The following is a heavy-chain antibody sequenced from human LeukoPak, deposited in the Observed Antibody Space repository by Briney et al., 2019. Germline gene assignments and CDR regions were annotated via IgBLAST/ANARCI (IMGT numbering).Heavy chain of an antibody. D-gene: IGHD6-19*01. CDR2: IFGSGGSA. Sequence: GGSLRLSCAASGFTFNNYAMYWVRQAPGKGLEWVSGIFGSGGSAHYADSVKGRFTIPRDNSKNMVYLQVDSLRVEDTAIYYCGKTTTGYSSGRYPGWPVDYWGQGTLVTVSS. CDR1: GFTFNNYA. V-gene: IGHV3-23*01. CDR3: GKTTTGYSSGRYPGWPVDY. J-gene: IGHJ4*02.